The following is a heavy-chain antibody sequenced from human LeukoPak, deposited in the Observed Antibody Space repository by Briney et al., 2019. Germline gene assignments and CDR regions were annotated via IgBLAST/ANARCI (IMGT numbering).Heavy chain of an antibody. V-gene: IGHV3-11*01. CDR3: ATDGAGFDT. CDR1: GFTFNDYY. J-gene: IGHJ5*02. Sequence: GGSLRLSCAASGFTFNDYYMIWIRQAPGQGLEWLSYINIGGTNTHYADSGKGRFTISRDNAKKSLYLEMNNLRAEDTAVYYCATDGAGFDTWGQGVLVTVSS. CDR2: INIGGTNT.